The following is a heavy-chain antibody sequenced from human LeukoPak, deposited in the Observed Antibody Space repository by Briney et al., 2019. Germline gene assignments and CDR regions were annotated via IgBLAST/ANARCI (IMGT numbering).Heavy chain of an antibody. D-gene: IGHD3-22*01. J-gene: IGHJ3*02. CDR2: IYSDSST. CDR3: ARWSTARNYYYDTSGYYSREAFDI. V-gene: IGHV3-53*01. CDR1: GFTVSSNY. Sequence: PGGSLRLSCAASGFTVSSNYMAWVRQAPGKGLEWVPIIYSDSSTYYADSVKGRFTISRDNSKNTLYLQMSSLRAEDTAVYYCARWSTARNYYYDTSGYYSREAFDIWGQGTMVTVSS.